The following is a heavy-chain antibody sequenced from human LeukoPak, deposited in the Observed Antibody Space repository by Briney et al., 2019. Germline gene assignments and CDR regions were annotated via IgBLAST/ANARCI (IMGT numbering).Heavy chain of an antibody. Sequence: GWSLRLSCAACGFTFSSYGMHGVRQPPGKGLEWVAFIRYDGSNKYYADSVKGRFTISRDNSKNTLYLQMNSLRAEDTAVYYCAKAFLIRGRVQLWPFDYWGQGTLVTVSS. V-gene: IGHV3-30*02. CDR1: GFTFSSYG. D-gene: IGHD5-18*01. CDR3: AKAFLIRGRVQLWPFDY. J-gene: IGHJ4*02. CDR2: IRYDGSNK.